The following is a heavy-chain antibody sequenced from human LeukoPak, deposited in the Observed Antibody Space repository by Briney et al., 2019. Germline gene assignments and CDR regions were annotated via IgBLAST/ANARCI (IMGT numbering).Heavy chain of an antibody. D-gene: IGHD3-22*01. CDR3: ARDSLDSSGYYYYYGMDV. CDR1: GYTFTSYY. J-gene: IGHJ6*02. Sequence: ASVKVSCKASGYTFTSYYMHWVRQAPGQGLEWMGIINPSGGSTSYAQKFQGRVTMTRDTSTSTVYMELRSLRSEDTAVYYCARDSLDSSGYYYYYGMDVWGQGTTVTVSS. V-gene: IGHV1-46*01. CDR2: INPSGGST.